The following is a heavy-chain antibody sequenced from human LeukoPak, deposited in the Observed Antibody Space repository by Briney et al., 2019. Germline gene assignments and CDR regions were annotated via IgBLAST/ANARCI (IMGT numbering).Heavy chain of an antibody. J-gene: IGHJ5*02. D-gene: IGHD6-13*01. CDR2: MNPNSGNT. CDR3: AGSSWTGNWFDP. CDR1: GYTLTSYD. V-gene: IGHV1-8*01. Sequence: ASVKVSCKASGYTLTSYDINWVRQATGQGLEWMGWMNPNSGNTGYAQKFQGRVTMTRNTSISTAYMELSSLRSEDTAVHYCAGSSWTGNWFDPWGQGTLVTVSS.